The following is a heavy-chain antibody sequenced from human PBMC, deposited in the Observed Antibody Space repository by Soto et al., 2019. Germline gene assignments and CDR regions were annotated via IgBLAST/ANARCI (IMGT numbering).Heavy chain of an antibody. V-gene: IGHV3-23*01. CDR3: ARKGPGSLPTCCSGGGCNSAFDI. J-gene: IGHJ3*02. D-gene: IGHD2-15*01. CDR1: GFTFSGYA. Sequence: EVQLLESGRGLVQPGGSLRLSCAASGFTFSGYAIIWVRQAPGKGLEWVSTISGGGDGTYYADSVKGRFTISRDNSRDTVYLQMSILRDADTAVYYCARKGPGSLPTCCSGGGCNSAFDIWGQGTMVTVSS. CDR2: ISGGGDGT.